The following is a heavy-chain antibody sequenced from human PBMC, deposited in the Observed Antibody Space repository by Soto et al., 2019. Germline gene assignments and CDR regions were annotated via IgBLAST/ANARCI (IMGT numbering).Heavy chain of an antibody. Sequence: PSETLSLTCIVSGGSITNNDYYWGWIRRPPGKGLEWIGTIHYSGGASYNPSLKSRVIISADTSKNQFSLRLGSVTAADTAVYYCARRTPLYASESSRFDPWGQGALVTVSS. CDR2: IHYSGGA. CDR3: ARRTPLYASESSRFDP. D-gene: IGHD3-10*01. J-gene: IGHJ5*02. CDR1: GGSITNNDYY. V-gene: IGHV4-39*01.